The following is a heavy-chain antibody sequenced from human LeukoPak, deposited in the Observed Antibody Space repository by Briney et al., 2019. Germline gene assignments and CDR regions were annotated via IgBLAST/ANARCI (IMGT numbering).Heavy chain of an antibody. CDR2: ISSSGSTI. CDR3: ARDLWFGEFYNWFDP. Sequence: GGSLRLSCAASGFTFSSYEMNWVRQAPGKGLEWVSYISSSGSTIYYADSVKGRFTISRDNAKNSLYLQMNSLRAEDTAVYYCARDLWFGEFYNWFDPWGQGTLVTVSS. J-gene: IGHJ5*02. CDR1: GFTFSSYE. D-gene: IGHD3-10*01. V-gene: IGHV3-48*03.